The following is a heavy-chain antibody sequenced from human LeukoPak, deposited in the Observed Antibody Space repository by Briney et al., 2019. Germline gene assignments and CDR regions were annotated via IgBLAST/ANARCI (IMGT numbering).Heavy chain of an antibody. V-gene: IGHV1-46*01. CDR2: INPSGGST. J-gene: IGHJ6*03. CDR1: GYTFTSYY. CDR3: ARETIFGVVIKSYYMDV. D-gene: IGHD3-3*01. Sequence: GASVTVSFKASGYTFTSYYMHWVRQAPGQGLEWMGIINPSGGSTSYAQKFQGRVTMTREMSTSTVYMELSSLRSEDTAVYYCARETIFGVVIKSYYMDVWGKGTTVTVSS.